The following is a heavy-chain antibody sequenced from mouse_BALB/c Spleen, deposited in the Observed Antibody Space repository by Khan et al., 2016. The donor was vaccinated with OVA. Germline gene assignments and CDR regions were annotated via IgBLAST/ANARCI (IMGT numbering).Heavy chain of an antibody. CDR2: IWGDGST. Sequence: QVQLQQSGPGLVAPSQSLSITCTVSGFSLPDFGVNWIRQPPGKGLEWLGMIWGDGSTDYNSALKSRLSIRKDNSKSQVFLKMNSLQTDDTARYYCAREGNGSCGFAYWGQGTLVTVSA. D-gene: IGHD1-1*02. CDR3: AREGNGSCGFAY. J-gene: IGHJ3*01. V-gene: IGHV2-6-7*01. CDR1: GFSLPDFG.